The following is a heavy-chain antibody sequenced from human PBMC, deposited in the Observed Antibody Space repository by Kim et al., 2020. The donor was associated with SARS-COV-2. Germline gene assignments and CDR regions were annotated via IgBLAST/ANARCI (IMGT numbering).Heavy chain of an antibody. V-gene: IGHV6-1*01. D-gene: IGHD6-19*01. J-gene: IGHJ3*02. Sequence: VKSRITINPDTSKNQFSLQLNSVTPEDTAVYYCARAGKGYNSGPGNAFDIWGQGTMVTVSS. CDR3: ARAGKGYNSGPGNAFDI.